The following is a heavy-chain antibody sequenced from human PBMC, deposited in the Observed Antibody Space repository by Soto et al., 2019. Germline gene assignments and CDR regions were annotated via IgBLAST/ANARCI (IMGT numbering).Heavy chain of an antibody. V-gene: IGHV3-11*05. Sequence: QVQLVESGGGLVKPGGSLRLSCVASGFTFSDHYMTWIRQAPGKGLEWLSYISTSSSYTNYADSVKGRFTISRDNAMNSLDLPMNSLRAEDTAVYYCARLRLTGYFDYWGQGTLVTVSS. CDR1: GFTFSDHY. CDR2: ISTSSSYT. CDR3: ARLRLTGYFDY. J-gene: IGHJ4*02.